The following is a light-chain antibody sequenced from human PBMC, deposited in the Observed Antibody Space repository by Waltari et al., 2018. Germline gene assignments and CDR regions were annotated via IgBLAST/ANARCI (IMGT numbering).Light chain of an antibody. CDR1: QSLFYSPINKTY. Sequence: DIVMIQSLDSLAVSLGAGATINCKSSQSLFYSPINKTYLAWYQQKPGQSPKLLIYWASTRESGVPDRFGGSGSGTDFTLTISSLQAEDVAIYYCQQYYSTPPITFGQGTRLEIK. V-gene: IGKV4-1*01. CDR2: WAS. J-gene: IGKJ5*01. CDR3: QQYYSTPPIT.